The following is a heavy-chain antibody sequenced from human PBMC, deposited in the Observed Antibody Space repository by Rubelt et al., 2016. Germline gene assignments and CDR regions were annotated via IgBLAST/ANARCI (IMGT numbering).Heavy chain of an antibody. D-gene: IGHD1-26*01. CDR1: GGSMSSSDDY. V-gene: IGHV4-39*02. CDR3: ARRSGSYYYYAMDV. J-gene: IGHJ6*02. CDR2: IQYNGGT. Sequence: QLQLQESGPGLVKPSETLSLTCNVSGGSMSSSDDYWGWIRQPPGKGLEWIASHNIQYNGGTFYNPSLKSRVAISAAASKNHFSLRLGSATAADTAVYYCARRSGSYYYYAMDVWGQGTTVTVSS.